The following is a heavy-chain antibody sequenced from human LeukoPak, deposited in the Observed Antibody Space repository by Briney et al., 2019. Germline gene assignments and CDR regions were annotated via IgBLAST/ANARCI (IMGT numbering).Heavy chain of an antibody. CDR3: ARVRWTYGMDV. CDR2: INHSGST. J-gene: IGHJ6*04. CDR1: GGSFSGYY. Sequence: PSETLSLTCAVYGGSFSGYYWSWIRQPPGKGLEWIGEINHSGSTNYNPSLKSRVTISIDTSKNQFSLKLSSVTAADTAVYYCARVRWTYGMDVWGKGTTVTVSS. V-gene: IGHV4-34*01. D-gene: IGHD4-23*01.